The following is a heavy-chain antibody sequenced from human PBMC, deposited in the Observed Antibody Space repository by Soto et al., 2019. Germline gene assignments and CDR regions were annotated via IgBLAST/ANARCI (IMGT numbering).Heavy chain of an antibody. V-gene: IGHV3-11*01. CDR1: GFTFSDYY. D-gene: IGHD5-12*01. CDR3: ATLRSGYASYYYYYMDV. Sequence: GGSLRLSCAASGFTFSDYYMSWIRQAPGKGLEWVSYISSSGSTIYYADSVKGRFTISRDNAKNSLYLQMNSLRAEDTAVYYCATLRSGYASYYYYYMDVWGKGTTVTVSS. J-gene: IGHJ6*03. CDR2: ISSSGSTI.